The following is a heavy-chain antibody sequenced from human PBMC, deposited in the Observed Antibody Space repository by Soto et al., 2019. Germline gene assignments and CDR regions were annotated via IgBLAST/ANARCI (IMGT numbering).Heavy chain of an antibody. CDR2: VHSGGSAT. CDR1: GFTFTNYW. Sequence: EVQLVESGGGLVQPGGSLRLSCTASGFTFTNYWMHWVRQAPGKGLVWVSHVHSGGSATSYADSVKGRFTISRDNAKNRVYLQMHSLRAEDTAVYYCARGGSGCFDIWGQGTMVTVSS. CDR3: ARGGSGCFDI. V-gene: IGHV3-74*01. J-gene: IGHJ3*02. D-gene: IGHD6-19*01.